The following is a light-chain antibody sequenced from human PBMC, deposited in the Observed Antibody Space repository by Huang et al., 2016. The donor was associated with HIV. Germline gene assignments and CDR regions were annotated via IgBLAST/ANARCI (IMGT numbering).Light chain of an antibody. V-gene: IGKV1-39*01. CDR1: KTIDTY. Sequence: DIQMTQSPSSLSASVGDRVTISCRASKTIDTYLNWYQQIPGRAPRLLIYAASNLHSGFPSRFSGRGSGRDFTLTISNLQPEDSATYFCQHRYTTPLTFGGGTKVEIK. J-gene: IGKJ4*01. CDR2: AAS. CDR3: QHRYTTPLT.